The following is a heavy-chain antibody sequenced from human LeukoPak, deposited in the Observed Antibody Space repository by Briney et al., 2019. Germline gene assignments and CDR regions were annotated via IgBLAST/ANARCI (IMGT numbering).Heavy chain of an antibody. CDR2: ISSSSSTI. CDR1: GFTFSSYS. D-gene: IGHD1-26*01. CDR3: AREGISGSYLTDY. Sequence: GGSLRLSCAASGFTFSSYSMNWVRQAPGKRLEWVSYISSSSSTIYYADSVKGRFTISRDNAKNSLYLQMNSLRAEDTAVYYCAREGISGSYLTDYWGQGTLVTVSS. J-gene: IGHJ4*02. V-gene: IGHV3-48*01.